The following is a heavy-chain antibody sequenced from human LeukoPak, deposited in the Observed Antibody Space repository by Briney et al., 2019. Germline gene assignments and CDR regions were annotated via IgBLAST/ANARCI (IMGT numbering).Heavy chain of an antibody. V-gene: IGHV1-46*01. J-gene: IGHJ4*02. D-gene: IGHD4-23*01. CDR1: GYTFISYY. CDR3: ARGGDNSYFDY. CDR2: INPGGGST. Sequence: ASVKVSCKASGYTFISYYIHWVRQAPGQVLEWMGIINPGGGSTTYAQKFQGRVTMTRDTSTSTVYMELSSLRSEDTAIYYCARGGDNSYFDYWGQGTLVTVSS.